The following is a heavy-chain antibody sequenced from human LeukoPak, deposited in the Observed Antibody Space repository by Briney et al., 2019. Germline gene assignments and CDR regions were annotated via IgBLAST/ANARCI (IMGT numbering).Heavy chain of an antibody. J-gene: IGHJ4*02. CDR2: INWNGGST. CDR1: GFTFDDYG. V-gene: IGHV3-20*04. Sequence: GGSLRLSCAASGFTFDDYGMSWVRQAPGKGLEWVSGINWNGGSTGYADSVKGRFTISRDNAKKFLYLQMNSLRAEDTALYYCARVNYDILTGYSWGGDYWGQGTLVTVSS. D-gene: IGHD3-9*01. CDR3: ARVNYDILTGYSWGGDY.